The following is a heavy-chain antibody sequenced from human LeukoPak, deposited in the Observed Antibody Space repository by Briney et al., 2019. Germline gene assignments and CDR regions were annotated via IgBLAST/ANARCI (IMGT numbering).Heavy chain of an antibody. CDR3: AKSLGDIRDIVVVPAALDY. J-gene: IGHJ4*02. D-gene: IGHD2-2*01. CDR2: IKQDGSEK. CDR1: GFTFSSYW. Sequence: PGGSLRLSCAASGFTFSSYWMSWVRQAPGKGLEWVANIKQDGSEKYYVDSVKGRFTISRDNSKNTLYLQMNSLRAEDTAVYYCAKSLGDIRDIVVVPAALDYWGQGTLVTVSS. V-gene: IGHV3-7*01.